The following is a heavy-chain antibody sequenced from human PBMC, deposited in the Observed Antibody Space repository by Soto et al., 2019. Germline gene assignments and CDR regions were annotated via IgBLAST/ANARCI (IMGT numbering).Heavy chain of an antibody. V-gene: IGHV4-39*01. CDR1: GGSISSSSYY. CDR2: IYYSGST. D-gene: IGHD2-2*01. J-gene: IGHJ6*02. Sequence: QLQLQESGPGLVKASETLSLSCTVSGGSISSSSYYWGWIRQPPGKGLEWIGSIYYSGSTYYNPSLKGRVTISVDTSKNQSSLKPSSVTAADSAVYYCARPVLVPAALGGMDVWGQGTTVTVSS. CDR3: ARPVLVPAALGGMDV.